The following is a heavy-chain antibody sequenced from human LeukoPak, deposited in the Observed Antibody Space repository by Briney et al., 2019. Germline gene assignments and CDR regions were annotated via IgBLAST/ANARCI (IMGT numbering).Heavy chain of an antibody. CDR1: HGSISDYY. CDR3: VGDYGGNLCHY. Sequence: SETLSLTCTASHGSISDYYWSWVRQPAGKGLEWIGRIYTSGSTNYNPSLKSRVTMSVDTSKNQFSLKVSSVTAADTAVYYCVGDYGGNLCHYWGQGTLVTVSS. D-gene: IGHD4-23*01. V-gene: IGHV4-4*07. CDR2: IYTSGST. J-gene: IGHJ4*02.